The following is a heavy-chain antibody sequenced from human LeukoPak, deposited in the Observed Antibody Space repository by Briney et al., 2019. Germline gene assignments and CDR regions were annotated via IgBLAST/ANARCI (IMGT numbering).Heavy chain of an antibody. D-gene: IGHD3-22*01. Sequence: PGGSLRLSCAASGFTFSSYSMNWVRQALGKGLEWVSSISSSSSYIYYADSVKGRFTISRDNAKNSLYLQMNSLRAEDTAVYYCARDMYYYDSSGYDYWGQGTLVTVSS. J-gene: IGHJ4*02. CDR2: ISSSSSYI. CDR3: ARDMYYYDSSGYDY. CDR1: GFTFSSYS. V-gene: IGHV3-21*01.